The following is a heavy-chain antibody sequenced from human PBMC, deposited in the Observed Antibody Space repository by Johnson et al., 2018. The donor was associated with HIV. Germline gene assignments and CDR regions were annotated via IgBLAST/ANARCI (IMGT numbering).Heavy chain of an antibody. V-gene: IGHV3-13*01. CDR1: GFTFSNYD. D-gene: IGHD5-12*01. CDR2: IGTAGDT. J-gene: IGHJ3*01. Sequence: EVQLVESGGGLIQPGGSLRLSCAASGFTFSNYDMYWVRQATGKGLEWVSGIGTAGDTHYADSLKGRFTISRDKSKDTLYLQMSSLRAEDTAVYYCAKGRGYDYDALDFWGQGTMVTVSS. CDR3: AKGRGYDYDALDF.